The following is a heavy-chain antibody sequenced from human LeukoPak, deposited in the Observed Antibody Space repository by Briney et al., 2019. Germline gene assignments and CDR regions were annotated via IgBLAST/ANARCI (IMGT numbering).Heavy chain of an antibody. V-gene: IGHV3-23*01. D-gene: IGHD3-22*01. CDR3: ARGRSGYGPFDAFDI. Sequence: GGSLRLSCAASGFTFSNYAMTWVRQAPGKGLEWVSAISGSGVNTYYADSVKGRFAASRDNSKNTLYLQMNSLRAEDTAVYYCARGRSGYGPFDAFDIWGQGTWVTVSS. CDR2: ISGSGVNT. CDR1: GFTFSNYA. J-gene: IGHJ3*02.